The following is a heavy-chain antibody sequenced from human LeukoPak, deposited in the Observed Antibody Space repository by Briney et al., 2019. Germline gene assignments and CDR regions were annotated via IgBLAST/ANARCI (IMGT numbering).Heavy chain of an antibody. CDR3: ARAPMVRGVIIDPHFDY. V-gene: IGHV1-69*13. CDR1: GGTFSSYA. Sequence: SVKVSCKASGGTFSSYAISWVRQAPGQGLEWMGGIIPIFGTANYAQKFQGRVTITADESTSTAYMELSSLRSEDTAVYYCARAPMVRGVIIDPHFDYWGQGTLVTVSS. CDR2: IIPIFGTA. J-gene: IGHJ4*02. D-gene: IGHD3-10*01.